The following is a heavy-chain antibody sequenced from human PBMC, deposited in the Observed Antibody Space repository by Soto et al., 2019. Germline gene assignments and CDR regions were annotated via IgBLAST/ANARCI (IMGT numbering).Heavy chain of an antibody. V-gene: IGHV3-11*01. CDR1: GGSFSDYY. J-gene: IGHJ4*02. CDR2: ITSSGSSI. D-gene: IGHD6-6*01. CDR3: ARDKGQLVPADGY. Sequence: LSLTCAVYGGSFSDYYMSWIRQAPGKGLEWVSYITSSGSSIYYADSVKGRFTISRDNAKNSLYLQMNSLRAEDTAVYYCARDKGQLVPADGYWGQGTLVTVSS.